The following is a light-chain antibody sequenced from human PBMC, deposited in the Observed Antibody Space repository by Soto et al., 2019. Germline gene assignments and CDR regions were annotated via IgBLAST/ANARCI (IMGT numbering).Light chain of an antibody. CDR3: CSYARGSSYV. Sequence: QSALTRPASVSGSPGQSITISCTGTSSDVGGYNLVSWYQQHPGKAPKVMIYEGTKRPSGVSDRFSGSRSGNTASLTISGLQAEDEADYYCCSYARGSSYVFGTGTKVTVL. CDR2: EGT. CDR1: SSDVGGYNL. V-gene: IGLV2-23*01. J-gene: IGLJ1*01.